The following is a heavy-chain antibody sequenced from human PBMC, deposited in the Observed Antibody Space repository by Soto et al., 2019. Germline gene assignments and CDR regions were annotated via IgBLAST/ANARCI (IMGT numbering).Heavy chain of an antibody. J-gene: IGHJ4*02. Sequence: QVQLVESGGGVVQPGRSLRLSCAASGFTFSSYGMHWVRQAPGKGLEWVAVISYDGSNKYYADSVKGRFTISRDNSKNTLYLQMNSLRAEDTAVYYCANGPTMTVFDYWGQGTLVTVSS. CDR3: ANGPTMTVFDY. CDR1: GFTFSSYG. CDR2: ISYDGSNK. V-gene: IGHV3-30*18. D-gene: IGHD3-22*01.